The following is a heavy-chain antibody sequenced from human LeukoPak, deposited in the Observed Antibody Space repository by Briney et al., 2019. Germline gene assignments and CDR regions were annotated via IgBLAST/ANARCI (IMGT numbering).Heavy chain of an antibody. CDR1: GGSLSNHY. CDR3: ARGVYGSGSYFQHFYYYMDV. J-gene: IGHJ6*03. D-gene: IGHD3-10*01. V-gene: IGHV4-59*11. CDR2: IYNSGNT. Sequence: SETLSLTCSVSGGSLSNHYWTWLRQTPGKGLEWIGYIYNSGNTNYNPSLKSRIIISVSTSKNEFSLKLRSVTAADTALYYCARGVYGSGSYFQHFYYYMDVWGKGTTVTISS.